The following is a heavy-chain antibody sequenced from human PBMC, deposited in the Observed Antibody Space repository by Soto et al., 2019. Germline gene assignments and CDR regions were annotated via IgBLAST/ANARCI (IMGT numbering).Heavy chain of an antibody. D-gene: IGHD1-26*01. Sequence: SVKVSCKGSGGTFSSYAVSWVRQAPGQGLEWMGGIIPIFGTANYAQKFQGRVTITADESTSTACMELSSLRSEDTAVYYCARDRSYTTKDYYYYGMDVWGQGTTVTVSS. CDR1: GGTFSSYA. CDR3: ARDRSYTTKDYYYYGMDV. CDR2: IIPIFGTA. J-gene: IGHJ6*02. V-gene: IGHV1-69*13.